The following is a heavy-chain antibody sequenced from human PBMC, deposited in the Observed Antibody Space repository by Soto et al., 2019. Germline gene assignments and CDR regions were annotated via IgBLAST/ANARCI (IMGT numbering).Heavy chain of an antibody. Sequence: EVQLLESGGGLVQPGGPLRLSCAASGFTFSSYAMSWVRQAPGKGLEWVSAISGSGGSTYYADSVKGRFTISRDNSKNTLYLQMNSLRAEDTAVYYCAKSGSGDCSSTSCQYYFDYWGQGTLVTVSS. V-gene: IGHV3-23*01. J-gene: IGHJ4*02. CDR1: GFTFSSYA. CDR3: AKSGSGDCSSTSCQYYFDY. D-gene: IGHD2-2*01. CDR2: ISGSGGST.